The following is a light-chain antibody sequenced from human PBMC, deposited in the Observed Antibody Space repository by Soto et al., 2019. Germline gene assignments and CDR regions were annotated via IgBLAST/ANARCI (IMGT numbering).Light chain of an antibody. CDR2: GAS. Sequence: EIVMTQSPATLSVSPGERATLSCRASQSVSSNLAWYQQKTGQAPRLLIYGASTRATGIAARFSGSGSGTEFTLTISSLQSKDFAVYYCQQYNNWPPLTFGGGTKVEIK. CDR3: QQYNNWPPLT. J-gene: IGKJ4*01. CDR1: QSVSSN. V-gene: IGKV3-15*01.